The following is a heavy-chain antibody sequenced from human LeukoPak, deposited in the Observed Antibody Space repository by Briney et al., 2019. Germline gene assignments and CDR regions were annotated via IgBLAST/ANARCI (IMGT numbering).Heavy chain of an antibody. V-gene: IGHV4-39*01. Sequence: SETLSLTCSVTGGSISDSSFYWGWVRQAPVKGLDWIGSMSYSGITFYNPSLKSRVIISADTSKNQFSLRLTSVTAADTAVYYCANRGIYGYFNYWGQGTLVTVSS. CDR1: GGSISDSSFY. CDR3: ANRGIYGYFNY. CDR2: MSYSGIT. D-gene: IGHD3-10*01. J-gene: IGHJ4*02.